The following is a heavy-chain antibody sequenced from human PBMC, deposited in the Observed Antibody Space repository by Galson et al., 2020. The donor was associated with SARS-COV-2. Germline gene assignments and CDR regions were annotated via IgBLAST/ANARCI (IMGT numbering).Heavy chain of an antibody. CDR1: GFTFSSYA. V-gene: IGHV3-23*01. CDR3: ATKGGAVAGTRSYYYGMDV. Sequence: GESLKISCAASGFTFSSYAMSWVRQAPGKGLEWVSAISGSGGSTYYADSVKGRFTISRDNSKNTLYLQMNSLRAEDTAVYYCATKGGAVAGTRSYYYGMDVWGQGTTVTVSS. CDR2: ISGSGGST. J-gene: IGHJ6*02. D-gene: IGHD6-19*01.